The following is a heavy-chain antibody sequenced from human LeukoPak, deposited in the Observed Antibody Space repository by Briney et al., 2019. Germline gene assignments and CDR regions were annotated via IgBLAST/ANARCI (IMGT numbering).Heavy chain of an antibody. V-gene: IGHV4-61*02. Sequence: PSETLSLTCTVSGGSISSGSYYWSWIRQPAGKGLEWIGRNYTSGSNNYTPSLKNRVTIYVDKSKLQLSLRLVSVAAACAALCYCAAGGYCSGGSCYHPSHWGQGTLVTVSS. CDR2: NYTSGSN. CDR3: AAGGYCSGGSCYHPSH. D-gene: IGHD2-15*01. CDR1: GGSISSGSYY. J-gene: IGHJ4*02.